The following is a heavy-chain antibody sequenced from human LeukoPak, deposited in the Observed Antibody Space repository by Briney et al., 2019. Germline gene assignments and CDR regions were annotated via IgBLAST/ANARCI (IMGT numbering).Heavy chain of an antibody. CDR2: IYYSGST. CDR1: GGSISSYY. CDR3: ARVLQWPDAFDI. Sequence: PSETLSLTCTVSGGSISSYYWSWIRQPAGKGLEWIGYIYYSGSTYYNPSLKSRVTISVDTSKNQFSLKLSSVTAADTAVYYCARVLQWPDAFDIWGQGTMVTVSS. D-gene: IGHD6-19*01. V-gene: IGHV4-59*06. J-gene: IGHJ3*02.